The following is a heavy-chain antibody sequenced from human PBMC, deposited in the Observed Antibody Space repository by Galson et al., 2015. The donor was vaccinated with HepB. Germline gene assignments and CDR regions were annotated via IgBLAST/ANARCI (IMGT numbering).Heavy chain of an antibody. Sequence: TLSLTCTVSGGSISSGGYYWSWIRQHPGKGLEWIGYIYYSGSTYYNPSLESRVTISVDTSKNQFSLKLSSVTAADTAVYYCARGDKLGPSDYWGQGTLVTVSS. CDR3: ARGDKLGPSDY. D-gene: IGHD7-27*01. CDR1: GGSISSGGYY. V-gene: IGHV4-31*03. J-gene: IGHJ4*02. CDR2: IYYSGST.